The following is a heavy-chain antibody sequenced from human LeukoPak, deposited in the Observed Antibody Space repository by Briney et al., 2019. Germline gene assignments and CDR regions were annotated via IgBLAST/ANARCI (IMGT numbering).Heavy chain of an antibody. CDR1: GFTFTSSA. Sequence: GGSLRLSCGASGFTFTSSAMSWVRQAPGKGLEWVSGITSGANTYYADSVKGRFTISRDNSENTLNLQMNSLRAEDTAIYYCAKARAGDITAAFNYWGQGTLVTVSS. CDR3: AKARAGDITAAFNY. J-gene: IGHJ4*02. V-gene: IGHV3-23*01. D-gene: IGHD6-13*01. CDR2: ITSGANT.